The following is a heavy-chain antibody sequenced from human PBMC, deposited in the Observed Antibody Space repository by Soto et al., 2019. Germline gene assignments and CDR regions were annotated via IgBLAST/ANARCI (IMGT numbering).Heavy chain of an antibody. CDR1: GGTFSSYT. CDR2: IIPILGIA. D-gene: IGHD3-10*01. CDR3: AVLWFGELFSSTRPRTDY. J-gene: IGHJ4*02. Sequence: QVQLVQSGAEVKKPGSSVKVSCKASGGTFSSYTISWVRQAPGQGLEWMGRIIPILGIANYAQKFQGRVTITADKXTXTXXMELSSRRSEDTAVYYCAVLWFGELFSSTRPRTDYWGQGTLVTVSS. V-gene: IGHV1-69*02.